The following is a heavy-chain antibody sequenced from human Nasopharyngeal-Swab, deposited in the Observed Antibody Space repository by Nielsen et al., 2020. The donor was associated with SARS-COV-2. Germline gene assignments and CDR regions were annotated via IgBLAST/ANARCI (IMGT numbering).Heavy chain of an antibody. D-gene: IGHD3-10*01. CDR1: GFTFSSYG. J-gene: IGHJ3*01. CDR2: ISYDGSNK. CDR3: AKARLLYFGERDAYDF. V-gene: IGHV3-30*18. Sequence: GGSLRLSCAASGFTFSSYGMHWVRQAPGKGLEWVAVISYDGSNKYYADSVKGRFTISRDNSKNTLYLQMNSLRAEDTAVYYCAKARLLYFGERDAYDFWGQGTMVTVSS.